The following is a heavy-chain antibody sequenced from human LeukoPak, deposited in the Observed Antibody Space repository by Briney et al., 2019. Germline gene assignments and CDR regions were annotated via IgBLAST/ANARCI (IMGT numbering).Heavy chain of an antibody. V-gene: IGHV3-30*02. CDR3: ANPRVVRGVIISYYFDY. J-gene: IGHJ4*02. CDR1: GFTFSSYG. D-gene: IGHD3-10*01. CDR2: IRYDGSNK. Sequence: PGGSLRLSYAASGFTFSSYGMHWVRQAPGKGLEWVAFIRYDGSNKYYADSVKGRFTISRDNSKNTLYLQMNSLRAEDTAVYYCANPRVVRGVIISYYFDYWGQGTLVTVSS.